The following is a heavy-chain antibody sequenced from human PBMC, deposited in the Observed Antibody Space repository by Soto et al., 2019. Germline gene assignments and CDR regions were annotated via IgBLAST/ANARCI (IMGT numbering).Heavy chain of an antibody. CDR2: IWYDGSNK. Sequence: QVQLVESGGGVVQPGRSLRLSCAASGFTFSSYGMHWVRQAPGKGLEWVAVIWYDGSNKYYADSVKGRFTISRDNSKNTLYLQMNSLRAEDTAVYYCAREGIAAAGRDFDYGGQGTLVTVSS. D-gene: IGHD6-13*01. V-gene: IGHV3-33*01. J-gene: IGHJ4*02. CDR1: GFTFSSYG. CDR3: AREGIAAAGRDFDY.